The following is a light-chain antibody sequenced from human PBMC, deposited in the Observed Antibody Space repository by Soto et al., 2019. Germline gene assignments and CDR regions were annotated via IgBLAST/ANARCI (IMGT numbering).Light chain of an antibody. J-gene: IGLJ1*01. V-gene: IGLV2-14*03. CDR1: SSDVGGYNF. Sequence: QSVLTQPASVFGSPGQSITISCTGTSSDVGGYNFVSWYQQHPGKAPKLMIYEVSNRPSGVSNRFSGSKSGNTASLTISGLQPEDEADYYCSSYTTSSTVVFGTATKPTV. CDR3: SSYTTSSTVV. CDR2: EVS.